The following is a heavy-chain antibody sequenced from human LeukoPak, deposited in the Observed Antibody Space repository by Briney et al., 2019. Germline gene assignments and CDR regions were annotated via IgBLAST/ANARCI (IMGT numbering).Heavy chain of an antibody. J-gene: IGHJ3*02. V-gene: IGHV4-59*01. CDR3: ARVRDWAGAFDI. CDR2: IYYSGST. Sequence: PSETLSLTCTVSSGSISSYYWTWIRQPPGKGLEWIGYIYYSGSTNYNPSLKSRVTISVDTSKNQFSLKLSSVTAADTAVYYCARVRDWAGAFDIWGQGTMVTVSS. CDR1: SGSISSYY. D-gene: IGHD2-21*02.